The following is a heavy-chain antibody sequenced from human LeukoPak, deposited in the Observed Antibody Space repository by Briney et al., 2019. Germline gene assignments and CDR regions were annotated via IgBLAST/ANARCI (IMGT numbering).Heavy chain of an antibody. CDR2: IYYSGST. D-gene: IGHD2-2*01. CDR3: ARLNRYQPYWFDP. V-gene: IGHV4-59*01. CDR1: GGSISTYY. Sequence: SETLSLTCTVSGGSISTYYWSWIRQPPRRGLEWIGYIYYSGSTNYNPSLRSRVTILIDTSKNQFSLKLNSVTAADTAVYYCARLNRYQPYWFDPWGQGTLVTVSS. J-gene: IGHJ5*02.